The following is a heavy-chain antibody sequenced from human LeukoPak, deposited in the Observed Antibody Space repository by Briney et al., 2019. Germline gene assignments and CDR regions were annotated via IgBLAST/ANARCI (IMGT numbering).Heavy chain of an antibody. V-gene: IGHV1-69*04. CDR2: IIPILGIA. D-gene: IGHD6-19*01. Sequence: SVKVSCKASGGTFSSYAISWVRQAPGQGLEWMGRIIPILGIATYAQKFQGRVTITADKSTSTAYMELSSLRSEDTAVYYCARTPWRWQWPEPPPHYYYYYGMDVWGQGTTVTVSS. CDR3: ARTPWRWQWPEPPPHYYYYYGMDV. J-gene: IGHJ6*02. CDR1: GGTFSSYA.